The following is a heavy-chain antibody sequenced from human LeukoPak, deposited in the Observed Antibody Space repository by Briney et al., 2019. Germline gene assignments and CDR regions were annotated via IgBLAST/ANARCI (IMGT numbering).Heavy chain of an antibody. CDR3: ARVRLPTDVYYDSSGYYFDAFDI. CDR2: ISSSSYI. Sequence: PGGSLRLSCAASGFTFSSYSMNWGRQAPGKGLEWVSSISSSSYIYYADSVKGRFTISRDNAKNSLYLQMHSLRAEDTAVYYCARVRLPTDVYYDSSGYYFDAFDIWGQGTMVTVSS. CDR1: GFTFSSYS. D-gene: IGHD3-22*01. J-gene: IGHJ3*02. V-gene: IGHV3-21*01.